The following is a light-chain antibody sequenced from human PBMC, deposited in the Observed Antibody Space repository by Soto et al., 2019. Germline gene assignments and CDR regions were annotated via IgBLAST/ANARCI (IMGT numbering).Light chain of an antibody. J-gene: IGKJ1*01. Sequence: EMGLTQSPGTLSLSPGERATLSCRASQSVSSSYLAWYQQKPGQAPRLLIYGASSRATGIPDRFSGSGSGTDFTLTISRLEPEDFAVYYCQQYGSSTWTCGQGTKVDIK. CDR1: QSVSSSY. CDR2: GAS. CDR3: QQYGSSTWT. V-gene: IGKV3-20*01.